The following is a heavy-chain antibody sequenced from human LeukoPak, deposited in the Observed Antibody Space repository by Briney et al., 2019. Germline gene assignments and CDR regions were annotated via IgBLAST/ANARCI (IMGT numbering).Heavy chain of an antibody. J-gene: IGHJ5*02. Sequence: ASVKVSCKASGYTFTSYYMHWVRQAPGQGLEWMGIINPSGGSTSYAQKFQGRVTMTTDTSTSTAYMELRSLRSDDTAVYYCAREQYYDILTGYYPCFDPWGQGTLVTVSS. CDR2: INPSGGST. CDR3: AREQYYDILTGYYPCFDP. D-gene: IGHD3-9*01. V-gene: IGHV1-46*01. CDR1: GYTFTSYY.